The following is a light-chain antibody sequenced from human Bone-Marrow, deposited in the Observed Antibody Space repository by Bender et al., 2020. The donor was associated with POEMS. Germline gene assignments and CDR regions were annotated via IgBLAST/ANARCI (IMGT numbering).Light chain of an antibody. CDR3: CSYAGSRHWL. J-gene: IGLJ3*02. CDR2: EGS. Sequence: QSALTQPASVSGSPGQSITISCTGTSSDVGSYNLVSWYQQHPGKAPKLMIYEGSKRPSGVSNRFSGSKSGNTASLTISGLQAEDEADYYCCSYAGSRHWLFGGGTKLTVL. V-gene: IGLV2-23*01. CDR1: SSDVGSYNL.